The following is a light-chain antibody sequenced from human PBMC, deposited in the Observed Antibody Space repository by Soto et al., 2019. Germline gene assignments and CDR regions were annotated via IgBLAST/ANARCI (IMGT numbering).Light chain of an antibody. V-gene: IGKV1-39*01. CDR1: QNTRSF. Sequence: DIQMTQSPSSLSASIGDRVTITCRASQNTRSFLNWYQQKPGKAPKLLIFSASGLQSGVPSRFSGGGYGTEFTLTISSLQLEDFATYYCQQSHTNPLTFGGGTKVDIK. CDR2: SAS. CDR3: QQSHTNPLT. J-gene: IGKJ4*01.